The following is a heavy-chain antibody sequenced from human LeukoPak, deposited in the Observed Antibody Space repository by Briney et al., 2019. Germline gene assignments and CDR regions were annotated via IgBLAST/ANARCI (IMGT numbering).Heavy chain of an antibody. CDR2: IYPSDPDT. CDR3: ARQYDSSSWYFDY. V-gene: IGHV5-51*01. Sequence: GESLKISCKGSGYSFTSYWIGWVRQMPGKGLEWMGIIYPSDPDTRYSPSFQGQVTISADKSISTAYLQWSSLKASDTAMYYCARQYDSSSWYFDYWGQGTLVTVSS. J-gene: IGHJ4*02. CDR1: GYSFTSYW. D-gene: IGHD6-13*01.